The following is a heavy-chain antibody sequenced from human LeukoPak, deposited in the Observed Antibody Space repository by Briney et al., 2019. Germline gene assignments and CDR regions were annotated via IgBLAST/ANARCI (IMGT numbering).Heavy chain of an antibody. CDR3: AKGIYSSGWSYFDY. V-gene: IGHV3-23*01. J-gene: IGHJ4*01. CDR2: ISGSGDST. CDR1: GFTFSSYA. Sequence: GGSLRLSCAASGFTFSSYAMSWVRQAPGKGLESVSAISGSGDSTYYADSVKGRFTISRDNSKNTLYLQMNSLRAEDTAVYYCAKGIYSSGWSYFDYWGHGTLVTVSS. D-gene: IGHD6-19*01.